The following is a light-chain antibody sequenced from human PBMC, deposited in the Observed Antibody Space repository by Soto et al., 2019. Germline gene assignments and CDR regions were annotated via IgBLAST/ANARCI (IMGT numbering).Light chain of an antibody. CDR1: QSVGTY. V-gene: IGKV3-11*01. J-gene: IGKJ5*01. CDR2: DAS. CDR3: QQRNDWPIT. Sequence: EFVLTQSPATLSLSPGERATLSCRASQSVGTYLVWYQHKPGQAPRLLIYDASKRATGIPARFSGSGSGTDCTLTISRLEPEDFAVYFCQQRNDWPITFGQGTRLDMK.